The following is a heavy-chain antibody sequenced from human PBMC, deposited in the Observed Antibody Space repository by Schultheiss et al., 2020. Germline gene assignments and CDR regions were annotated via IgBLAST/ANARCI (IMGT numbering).Heavy chain of an antibody. Sequence: SETLSLTCTVSGGSISSGGYYWSWIRQHPGKGLEWIGEINHSGSTNYNPSLKSRVTISVDTSKNQFSLKLSSVTAADTAVHYCARVRRTKYYYYYMDVWGKGTTVTVSS. CDR1: GGSISSGGYY. CDR2: INHSGST. J-gene: IGHJ6*03. D-gene: IGHD2-8*01. V-gene: IGHV4-31*03. CDR3: ARVRRTKYYYYYMDV.